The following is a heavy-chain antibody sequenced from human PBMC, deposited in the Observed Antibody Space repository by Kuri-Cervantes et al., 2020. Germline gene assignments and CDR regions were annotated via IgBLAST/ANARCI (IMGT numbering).Heavy chain of an antibody. CDR3: AREGAPSGDTLGWYSDL. D-gene: IGHD7-27*01. J-gene: IGHJ2*01. CDR1: GYTFTSYG. CDR2: ISAYNGNT. Sequence: ASVKVSCKASGYTFTSYGISWVRQAPGQGLEWMGWISAYNGNTNYAQKLQGRVTMTTDTSTSTAYMELRSLRSDDTAVYYCAREGAPSGDTLGWYSDLWGRGTLVTVSS. V-gene: IGHV1-18*01.